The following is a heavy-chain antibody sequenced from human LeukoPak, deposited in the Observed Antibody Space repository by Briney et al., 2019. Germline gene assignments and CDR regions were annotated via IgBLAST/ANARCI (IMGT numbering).Heavy chain of an antibody. V-gene: IGHV3-23*01. CDR2: ISGSGGST. Sequence: GGSLRLSCAASGFTFSSYAMSWVRQAPGKGLEWVSAISGSGGSTYYADSVKGRFTISRDNSKNTLYLQMNSLRAEDTAVYYCAKDLRWFGKGYYGMDVWGQGTTVTVSS. J-gene: IGHJ6*02. CDR3: AKDLRWFGKGYYGMDV. D-gene: IGHD3-10*01. CDR1: GFTFSSYA.